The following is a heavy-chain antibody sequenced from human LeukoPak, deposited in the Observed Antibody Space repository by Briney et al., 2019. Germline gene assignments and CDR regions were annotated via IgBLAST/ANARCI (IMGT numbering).Heavy chain of an antibody. V-gene: IGHV3-48*02. CDR1: GFSFSSYG. Sequence: GGSLRLSCAASGFSFSSYGMNWVRQAPGQGLEWISYISTSSGTISYADSVEGRFTISRDSARNSLFLQMNSLRDDDTAVYYCARVDCSGGSCYSALTLWGQGTLVTVSS. J-gene: IGHJ4*02. CDR3: ARVDCSGGSCYSALTL. D-gene: IGHD2-15*01. CDR2: ISTSSGTI.